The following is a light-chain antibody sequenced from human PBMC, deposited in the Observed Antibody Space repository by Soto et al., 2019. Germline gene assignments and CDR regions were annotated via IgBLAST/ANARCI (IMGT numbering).Light chain of an antibody. CDR2: DAS. CDR1: QSISSY. CDR3: QQRYSTPRA. Sequence: TYYPPEVTESPAERATLSCRASQSISSYLAWYQQKPGRAPKLLIYDASSLHTGVSSRFSGSGSGTDFILTISSLQPEDFATYYCQQRYSTPRAFGQGTRLEI. V-gene: IGKV1-39*01. J-gene: IGKJ5*01.